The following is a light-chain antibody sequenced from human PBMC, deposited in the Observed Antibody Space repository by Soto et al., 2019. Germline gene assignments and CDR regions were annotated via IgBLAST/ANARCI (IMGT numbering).Light chain of an antibody. Sequence: QSVLTQPASVSESPGQSITISCAGTSSDIGAYNYVSWYQQHPDKAPKLLIYGVSNRPPGVSDRFSGSKSGNTASLTISGLQADDEADYYCTSYASGSTYVFGTGTKV. CDR2: GVS. CDR1: SSDIGAYNY. V-gene: IGLV2-14*01. CDR3: TSYASGSTYV. J-gene: IGLJ1*01.